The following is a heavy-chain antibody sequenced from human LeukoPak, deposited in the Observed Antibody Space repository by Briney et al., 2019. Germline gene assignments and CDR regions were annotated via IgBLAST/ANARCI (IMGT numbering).Heavy chain of an antibody. D-gene: IGHD3-10*01. CDR2: ISGSGGST. Sequence: PGGSLRLSCAASGFTFSSYAMSWVRQAPGKGLEWVSTISGSGGSTYYADSLKGRFTISRDNSKNTLYLQMNSLRAEDTAVYYCAKESEARGVMAYWGQGTLVTVSS. CDR3: AKESEARGVMAY. J-gene: IGHJ4*02. V-gene: IGHV3-23*01. CDR1: GFTFSSYA.